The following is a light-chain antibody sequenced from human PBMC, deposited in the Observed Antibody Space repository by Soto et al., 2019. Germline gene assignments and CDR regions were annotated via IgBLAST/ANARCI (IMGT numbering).Light chain of an antibody. V-gene: IGLV3-9*01. CDR3: QVWDSSTAV. CDR2: RDT. CDR1: HIGAQN. Sequence: SSELTQPLSVSVALGQTARITCGGDHIGAQNVHWYQQKPGQAPVLVLYRDTNRPSGIPERFSGSNSGNTATLTISRAQAGDEADYYCQVWDSSTAVFGTRTKLTVL. J-gene: IGLJ1*01.